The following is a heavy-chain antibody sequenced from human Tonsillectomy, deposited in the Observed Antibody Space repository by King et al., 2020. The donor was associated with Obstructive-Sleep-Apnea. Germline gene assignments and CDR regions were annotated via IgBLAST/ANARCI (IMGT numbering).Heavy chain of an antibody. CDR1: GFTFSSYA. Sequence: VQLVESGGGVVQPGRSLRLSCAASGFTFSSYAMHWVRQAPGKGLEWGAVISYDGSNKYYADSVKGRFTISRDNSKNTLYLQMNSLRAEDTAVYYCASEETYYYDSSGSSHAHYYCMDVWGQGTTVTVSS. J-gene: IGHJ6*02. V-gene: IGHV3-30*04. CDR3: ASEETYYYDSSGSSHAHYYCMDV. CDR2: ISYDGSNK. D-gene: IGHD3-22*01.